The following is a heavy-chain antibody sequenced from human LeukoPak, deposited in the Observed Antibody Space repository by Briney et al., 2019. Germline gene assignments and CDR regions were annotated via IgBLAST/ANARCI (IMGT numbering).Heavy chain of an antibody. CDR3: ARSYYYGSGSYSFYYYYGMDV. D-gene: IGHD3-10*01. CDR1: GYSFTSYW. CDR2: IYPGDSDT. Sequence: KAGESLKISCKGSGYSFTSYWIGWVRQMPGKGLEWMGIIYPGDSDTRYSPSFQGQVTISADKSISTAYLQWSSLKASDTAMYYCARSYYYGSGSYSFYYYYGMDVWGQGTTVTVSS. V-gene: IGHV5-51*01. J-gene: IGHJ6*02.